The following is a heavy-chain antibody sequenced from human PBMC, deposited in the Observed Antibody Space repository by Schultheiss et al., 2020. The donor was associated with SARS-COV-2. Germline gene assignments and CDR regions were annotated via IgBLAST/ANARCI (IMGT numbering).Heavy chain of an antibody. Sequence: GSLRLSCTVSGVSISTSSYYWGWIRQPPGKGLEWIGSIYYSVNTYYNPSRKSRVTISVDTSKNQFSLKLSSVTAADTAVYYCARGPFPSRMTGYYIDYYYGMDVWGQGTTVTVSS. CDR1: GVSISTSSYY. V-gene: IGHV4-39*07. CDR3: ARGPFPSRMTGYYIDYYYGMDV. D-gene: IGHD3-9*01. CDR2: IYYSVNT. J-gene: IGHJ6*02.